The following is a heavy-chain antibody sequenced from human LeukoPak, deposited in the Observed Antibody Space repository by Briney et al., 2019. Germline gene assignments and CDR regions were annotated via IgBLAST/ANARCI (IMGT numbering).Heavy chain of an antibody. Sequence: ASVKVSCTASGYTFTSYGISWVRQAPGQGLEWMGWISAYNGNTNYAQKLQGRVTMTTDTSTSTAYMELRSLRSDDTAVYYCARGSNSPDYYDSSGYSIYWGQGTLVTVSS. D-gene: IGHD3-22*01. V-gene: IGHV1-18*01. CDR2: ISAYNGNT. J-gene: IGHJ4*02. CDR3: ARGSNSPDYYDSSGYSIY. CDR1: GYTFTSYG.